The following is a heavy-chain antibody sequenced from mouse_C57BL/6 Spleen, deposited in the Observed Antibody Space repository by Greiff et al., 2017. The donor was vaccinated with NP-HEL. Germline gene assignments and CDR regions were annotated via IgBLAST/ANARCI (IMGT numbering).Heavy chain of an antibody. CDR2: INPGSGGT. J-gene: IGHJ1*03. V-gene: IGHV1-54*01. CDR1: GYAFTNYL. D-gene: IGHD1-1*01. Sequence: QVQLQQSGAELVRPGTSVKVSCKASGYAFTNYLIEWVKQRPGQGLEWIGVINPGSGGTNYNEKFKGKATLTADKSSSTAYMQLSSLTSEDSAVYFCAKGIYYYGSSGYFDVWGTGTTVTVSS. CDR3: AKGIYYYGSSGYFDV.